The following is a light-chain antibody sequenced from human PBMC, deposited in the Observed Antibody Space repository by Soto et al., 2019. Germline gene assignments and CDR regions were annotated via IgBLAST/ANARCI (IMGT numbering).Light chain of an antibody. J-gene: IGKJ1*01. CDR2: AAS. V-gene: IGKV1-39*01. CDR3: QQSYITSWT. Sequence: DIQMTQSPSSLSASVRDRVTITCRASQNISNFLNWDQQRPGKAPKLLIYAASSLQSGVPSRFSGSASGTDFTLTISSLQPEDFATYSCQQSYITSWTFGQGTKVEIK. CDR1: QNISNF.